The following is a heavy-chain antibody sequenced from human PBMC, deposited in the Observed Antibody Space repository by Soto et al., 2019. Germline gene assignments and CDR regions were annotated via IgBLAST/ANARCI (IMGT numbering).Heavy chain of an antibody. V-gene: IGHV1-69*12. J-gene: IGHJ6*02. CDR1: GGTFSSYA. Sequence: QVQLVQSGAEVKKPGSSVKVSCKASGGTFSSYAISWVRQAPGQGLEWMGGIIPIFGTADYAQKFQGRVTITAYESTSTAYVELSSLRSEDTGVYYCAKNPENYYYGMDVWGQGTTVTVSS. CDR2: IIPIFGTA. CDR3: AKNPENYYYGMDV.